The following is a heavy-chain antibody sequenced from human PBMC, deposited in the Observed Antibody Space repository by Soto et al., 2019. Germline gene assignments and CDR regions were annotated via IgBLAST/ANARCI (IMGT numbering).Heavy chain of an antibody. D-gene: IGHD3-16*01. J-gene: IGHJ4*02. CDR2: IYYSGST. V-gene: IGHV4-61*05. CDR3: ARRYGGNFDY. CDR1: GGCISSRSYY. Sequence: PSETLSLTCTVSGGCISSRSYYWGWIRQPPGKGLEWIGYIYYSGSTNYNPSLKSRVTISVDTSKNQFSLKLSSVTAADTAVYYCARRYGGNFDYWGQGTLVTVSS.